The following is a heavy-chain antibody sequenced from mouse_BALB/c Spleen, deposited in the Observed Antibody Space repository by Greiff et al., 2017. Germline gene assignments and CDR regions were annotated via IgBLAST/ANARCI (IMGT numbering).Heavy chain of an antibody. D-gene: IGHD2-3*01. CDR2: IWAGGST. CDR3: ARARDGYYEYYYAMDY. V-gene: IGHV2-9*02. CDR1: GFSLTSYG. J-gene: IGHJ4*01. Sequence: QVQLKESGPGLVAPSQSLSITCTVSGFSLTSYGVHWVRQPPGKGLEWLGVIWAGGSTNYNSALMSRLSISKDNSKSQVFLKMNSLQTDDTAMYYCARARDGYYEYYYAMDYWGQGTSVTVSS.